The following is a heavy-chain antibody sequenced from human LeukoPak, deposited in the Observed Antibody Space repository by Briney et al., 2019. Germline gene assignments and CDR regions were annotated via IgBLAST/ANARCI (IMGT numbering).Heavy chain of an antibody. CDR3: ATRGGSEYYYYMDV. V-gene: IGHV1-24*01. CDR1: GYTLTELS. CDR2: FDPEDGET. J-gene: IGHJ6*03. Sequence: ASVKVSCKVSGYTLTELSMHWVRQAPGKGLEWMGGFDPEDGETIYAQKFQGRVTMTEDTSTDTAYMELSSLRSEDTAVYYCATRGGSEYYYYMDVWGKGTTVTVSS. D-gene: IGHD3-16*01.